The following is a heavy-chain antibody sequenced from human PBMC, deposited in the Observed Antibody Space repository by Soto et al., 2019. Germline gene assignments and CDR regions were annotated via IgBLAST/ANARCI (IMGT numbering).Heavy chain of an antibody. V-gene: IGHV4-39*01. J-gene: IGHJ5*02. CDR1: GGSISNSRYY. CDR2: IYHTGNT. D-gene: IGHD3-22*01. Sequence: PSGTLSLTCTVSGGSISNSRYYWAWIHQPPGKGLEWIGSIYHTGNTYYNPSLRSRVTISVDTSKNQFSLKLTSVTAADTAVYYCARDYYDSSDYTTNWFDPWGQGTLVTVSS. CDR3: ARDYYDSSDYTTNWFDP.